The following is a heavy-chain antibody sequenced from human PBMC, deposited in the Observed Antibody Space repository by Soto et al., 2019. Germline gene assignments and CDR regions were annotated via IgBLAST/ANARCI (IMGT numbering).Heavy chain of an antibody. CDR3: ARGGDFWSGYSPPRAIDY. D-gene: IGHD3-3*01. CDR2: IYYSGST. CDR1: GGSISSGGYY. V-gene: IGHV4-31*03. Sequence: SETLSLTCTVSGGSISSGGYYWSWIRQHPGKGLEWIGYIYYSGSTYYNPSLKSRVTISVDTSKNQFSLKLSSVTAADTAVYYCARGGDFWSGYSPPRAIDYWGQGTLVTVPS. J-gene: IGHJ4*02.